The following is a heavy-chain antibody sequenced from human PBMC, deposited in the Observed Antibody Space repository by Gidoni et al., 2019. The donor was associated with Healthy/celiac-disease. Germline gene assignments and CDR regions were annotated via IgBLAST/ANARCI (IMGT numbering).Heavy chain of an antibody. J-gene: IGHJ5*02. V-gene: IGHV3-9*01. CDR3: AKDIGGAGRYNWFDP. CDR1: GFPFDVYA. D-gene: IGHD1-26*01. Sequence: EVQLVESGGGLVQPGRSLRLSCAASGFPFDVYAMHWVRHAPGKGLEWVSGISWNSGSIGYADSVKGRFTISRDNAKNSLYLQMNSLRAKDTALYYCAKDIGGAGRYNWFDPWGQGTLVTVSS. CDR2: ISWNSGSI.